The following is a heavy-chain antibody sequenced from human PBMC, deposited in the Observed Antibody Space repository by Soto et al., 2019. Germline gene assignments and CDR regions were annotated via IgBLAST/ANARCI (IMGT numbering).Heavy chain of an antibody. J-gene: IGHJ6*02. CDR3: ARDREPTGWTQPDYYYYGMDV. CDR2: ISYDGSNK. Sequence: QVQLVESGGGVVQPGRSLRLSCAASGFTFSSYAVHWVRQAPGKGLEWVAVISYDGSNKYYADSVKGRFTISRDNSKNTLYLQVNSLRAEDTAVYYCARDREPTGWTQPDYYYYGMDVWGQGTTVTVSS. D-gene: IGHD6-19*01. CDR1: GFTFSSYA. V-gene: IGHV3-30-3*01.